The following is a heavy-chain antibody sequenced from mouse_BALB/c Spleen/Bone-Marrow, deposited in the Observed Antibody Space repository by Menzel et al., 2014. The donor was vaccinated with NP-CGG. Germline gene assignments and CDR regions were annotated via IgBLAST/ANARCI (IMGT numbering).Heavy chain of an antibody. CDR3: ARRAFYALDY. Sequence: EVMLVGSGGGLVKVGESLKLSCAASGFTFSTYYMSWVRQTPEKRLELVAAIYTNDGSTYYPDTVKGRFAISRDNAKNTLYLQMNSLKSEDTALYYCARRAFYALDYWGQGTSVTVSS. J-gene: IGHJ4*01. CDR1: GFTFSTYY. V-gene: IGHV5-6-2*01. CDR2: IYTNDGST.